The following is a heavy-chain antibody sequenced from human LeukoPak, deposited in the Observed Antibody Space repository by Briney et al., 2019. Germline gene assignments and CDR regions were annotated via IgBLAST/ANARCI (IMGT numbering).Heavy chain of an antibody. Sequence: ASVKVSCKASGYTFSSYDINWVRQATGQGLEWMGWMNPNSGNTGYAQKFQGRVTMTRNTSISTAYMELSSLRSEDTAVYYCARGITGTDYFDYWGQGTLVTVSS. CDR1: GYTFSSYD. CDR2: MNPNSGNT. J-gene: IGHJ4*02. CDR3: ARGITGTDYFDY. D-gene: IGHD1-20*01. V-gene: IGHV1-8*01.